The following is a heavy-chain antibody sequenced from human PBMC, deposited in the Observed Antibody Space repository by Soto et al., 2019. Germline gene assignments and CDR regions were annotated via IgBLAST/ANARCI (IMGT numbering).Heavy chain of an antibody. CDR2: ISYDGSNK. CDR3: AKDIYGSGSYYTIFYYYYYMDV. J-gene: IGHJ6*03. V-gene: IGHV3-30*18. CDR1: GFTFSSYG. Sequence: GGSLRLSCAASGFTFSSYGMHWVRQAPGKGLEWVAVISYDGSNKYYADSVKGRFTISRDNSKNTLYLQMNSLRAEDTAVYYCAKDIYGSGSYYTIFYYYYYMDVWGKGTTVTVSS. D-gene: IGHD3-10*01.